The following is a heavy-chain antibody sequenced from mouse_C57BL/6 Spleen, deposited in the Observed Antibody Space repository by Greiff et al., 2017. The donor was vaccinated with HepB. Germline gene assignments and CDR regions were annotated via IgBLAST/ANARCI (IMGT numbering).Heavy chain of an antibody. V-gene: IGHV1-26*01. CDR1: GYTFTDYY. CDR3: ARWAYGYGEGYYFDY. Sequence: EVQLQQSGPELVKPGASVKISCKASGYTFTDYYMNWVKQSHGKSLEWIGDINPNNGGTSYNQKFKGKATLTVDTSSSTAYMELRSLTSEDSAVYYCARWAYGYGEGYYFDYWGQGTTLTVSS. D-gene: IGHD2-2*01. CDR2: INPNNGGT. J-gene: IGHJ2*01.